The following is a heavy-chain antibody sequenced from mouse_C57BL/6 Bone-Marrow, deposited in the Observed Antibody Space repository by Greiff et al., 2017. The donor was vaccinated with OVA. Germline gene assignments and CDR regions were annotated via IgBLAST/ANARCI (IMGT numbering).Heavy chain of an antibody. D-gene: IGHD1-1*01. CDR2: IDPNRGGT. V-gene: IGHV1-72*01. CDR3: AREYYDGSSHDVWAY. CDR1: GYTFTSYW. Sequence: QVQLKQPGAELVKPGASVKLSCKASGYTFTSYWMHWVKQRPGRGLAWIGRIDPNRGGTTDNEKFKRKAPLTVDKPSSTAYMQVSSLTSEDAAVYDWAREYYDGSSHDVWAYGGQGTRVTVSA. J-gene: IGHJ3*01.